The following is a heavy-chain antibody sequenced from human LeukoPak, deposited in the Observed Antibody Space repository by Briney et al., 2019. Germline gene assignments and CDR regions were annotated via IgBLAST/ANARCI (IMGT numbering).Heavy chain of an antibody. CDR1: GFTFSNAW. J-gene: IGHJ6*03. CDR3: TTAGSGYYSYYYYMDV. Sequence: GGSLRLSCAASGFTFSNAWMSWVRQAPGKGLEWVGRIKSKTDGGTTDYAAPVKGRFTISRDDSKNTLYLQMNSLKTEDTAVYYCTTAGSGYYSYYYYMDVWGKGTTVTISS. CDR2: IKSKTDGGTT. D-gene: IGHD3-22*01. V-gene: IGHV3-15*01.